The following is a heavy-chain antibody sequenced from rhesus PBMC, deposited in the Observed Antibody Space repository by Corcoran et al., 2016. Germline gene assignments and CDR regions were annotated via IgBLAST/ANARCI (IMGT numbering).Heavy chain of an antibody. D-gene: IGHD1-38*01. Sequence: QVQLQESGPGLVKPSETLSLTCAVSGGSMSRYNWWSWIRQSPEKGLEWIGNIGGSSGDPYCNPSLKSRVTISKDTSKNYFSRQLSSVTVADTAVYYCARHCGPGGAFDFWGQGLRVTVSS. V-gene: IGHV4-65*02. CDR2: IGGSSGDP. CDR3: ARHCGPGGAFDF. J-gene: IGHJ3*01. CDR1: GGSMSRYNW.